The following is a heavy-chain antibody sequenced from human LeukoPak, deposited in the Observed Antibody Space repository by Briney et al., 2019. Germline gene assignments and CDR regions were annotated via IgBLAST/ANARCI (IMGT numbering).Heavy chain of an antibody. CDR1: AFTVSTNY. V-gene: IGHV3-66*01. J-gene: IGHJ3*02. CDR3: ARINYRAFSI. CDR2: IYGDGST. Sequence: GGSLRLSCVASAFTVSTNYMIWARQAPGKGLEWVSLIYGDGSTYYADSVKGRVTISRDNSKNTVFLQMNSLRAEDTALYYCARINYRAFSIWGLGTMVTVSS. D-gene: IGHD4-11*01.